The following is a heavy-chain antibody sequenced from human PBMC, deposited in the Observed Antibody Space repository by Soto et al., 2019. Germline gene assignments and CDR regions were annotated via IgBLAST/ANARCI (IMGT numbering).Heavy chain of an antibody. CDR2: INNDGSST. J-gene: IGHJ6*02. CDR3: ARDSGLDV. V-gene: IGHV3-74*01. Sequence: PGGSLRLSCAASRFTFSSYWMYWVRQAPGKGLAWVSHINNDGSSTWYADSVKGRFTISRDNARNTLYLQMNSLKADDTGVYYCARDSGLDVWSQGTPVTVSS. CDR1: RFTFSSYW.